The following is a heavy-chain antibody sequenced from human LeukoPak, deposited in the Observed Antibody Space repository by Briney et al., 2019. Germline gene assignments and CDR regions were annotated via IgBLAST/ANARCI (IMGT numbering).Heavy chain of an antibody. J-gene: IGHJ5*02. CDR1: GYTFTGYY. V-gene: IGHV1-2*02. D-gene: IGHD2-2*02. CDR2: INPNSGGT. Sequence: ASVKVSCKASGYTFTGYYMHWVRQAPGQGLEWMGWINPNSGGTNYAQKFQGRVTMTRDKSISTACMELSRLRSDDTAVYYCARGGSFVVVPAAISDGGNWFDPWGQGTLVTVSS. CDR3: ARGGSFVVVPAAISDGGNWFDP.